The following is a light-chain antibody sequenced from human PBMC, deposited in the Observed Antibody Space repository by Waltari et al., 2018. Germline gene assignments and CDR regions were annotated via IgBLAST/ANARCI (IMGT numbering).Light chain of an antibody. CDR3: QQYYSTPPHT. CDR2: WAS. Sequence: RATINCKSSQSVLSSSNNKNYLAWYQQKPGHPPKLLIYWASTRESGVPDRFSGSGSGTDFTLTISSLQAEDVAVYYCQQYYSTPPHTFGQGTKLEIK. V-gene: IGKV4-1*01. CDR1: QSVLSSSNNKNY. J-gene: IGKJ2*01.